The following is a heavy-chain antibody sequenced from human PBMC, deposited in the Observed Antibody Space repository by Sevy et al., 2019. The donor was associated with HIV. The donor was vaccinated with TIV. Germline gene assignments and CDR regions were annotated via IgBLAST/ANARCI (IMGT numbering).Heavy chain of an antibody. V-gene: IGHV4-34*01. CDR1: GGSFSDYY. Sequence: SETLSLTCAVYGGSFSDYYWSWIRQPPGGGLEWIGEISHIGSTNYNPSLKSRVTMSLDTSTNQFSLKLKSVTAADTAVYYCARRIASVLPGPLGLFFRVYSNWFGPWGQGTLVTVSS. J-gene: IGHJ5*02. CDR3: ARRIASVLPGPLGLFFRVYSNWFGP. D-gene: IGHD6-13*01. CDR2: ISHIGST.